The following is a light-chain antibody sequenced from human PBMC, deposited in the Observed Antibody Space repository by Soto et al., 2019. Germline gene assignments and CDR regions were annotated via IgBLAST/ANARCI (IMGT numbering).Light chain of an antibody. CDR1: QSIRSY. Sequence: IQMTQSPSSLSASVGDRVTITCRASQSIRSYLNWYQQKAGTAPKLLIYTASSLQSGVPSRFSGSGSGTDFTLTISSLQPEDFATYYCQQSHSTPLTFGGGTKVEIK. CDR2: TAS. CDR3: QQSHSTPLT. V-gene: IGKV1-39*01. J-gene: IGKJ4*01.